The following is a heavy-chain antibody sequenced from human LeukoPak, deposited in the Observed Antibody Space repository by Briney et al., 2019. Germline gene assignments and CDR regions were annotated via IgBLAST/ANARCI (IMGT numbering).Heavy chain of an antibody. V-gene: IGHV4-59*01. CDR2: IYYSGST. Sequence: PSETLSLTCTVSGGSISSYYWSWIRQPPGKGLEWIGYIYYSGSTNYNPSLKSRVTISVDTSKNQFSLKLSSVTAADTAVYYCARGVRWLPGPFDYWGQGTLVTVSS. CDR1: GGSISSYY. CDR3: ARGVRWLPGPFDY. J-gene: IGHJ4*02. D-gene: IGHD5-24*01.